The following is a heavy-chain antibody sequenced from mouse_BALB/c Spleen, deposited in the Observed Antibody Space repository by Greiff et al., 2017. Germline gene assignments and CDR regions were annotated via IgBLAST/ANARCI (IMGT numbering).Heavy chain of an antibody. Sequence: EVQLQESGPGLVKPSQSLSLTCTVTGYSITSDYAWNWIRQFPGNKLEWMGYISYSGSTSYNPSLKSRISITRDTSKNQFFLQLNSVTTEDTATYYCARCLYGNYVEDYFDYWGQGTTLTVSS. D-gene: IGHD2-1*01. CDR1: GYSITSDYA. V-gene: IGHV3-2*02. CDR3: ARCLYGNYVEDYFDY. J-gene: IGHJ2*01. CDR2: ISYSGST.